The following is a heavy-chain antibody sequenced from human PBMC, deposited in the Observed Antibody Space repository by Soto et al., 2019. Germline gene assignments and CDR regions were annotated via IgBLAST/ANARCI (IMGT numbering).Heavy chain of an antibody. CDR1: GYTLTELS. D-gene: IGHD2-2*01. J-gene: IGHJ6*02. CDR3: ATSVIHGTGNIVVVPAATYQALNGMDV. CDR2: FDPEDGET. Sequence: ASVKVSCKVSGYTLTELSMHLVRQAPGKGLEWMGGFDPEDGETIYAQKFQGRVTMTEDTSTDTAYMELSSLRSEDTAVYYCATSVIHGTGNIVVVPAATYQALNGMDVWGQGTTVTVSS. V-gene: IGHV1-24*01.